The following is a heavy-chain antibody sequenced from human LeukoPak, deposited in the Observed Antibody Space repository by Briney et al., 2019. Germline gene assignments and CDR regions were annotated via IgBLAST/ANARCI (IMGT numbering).Heavy chain of an antibody. D-gene: IGHD3-9*01. CDR1: GYTFTSYY. Sequence: GASVKVSCKASGYTFTSYYMHWVRQAPGQGLEWMGIINPSGGSTSYAQKFQGRVTMTRDTSISTVYMELSRLTSDDTAVYYCARDLVEYFNWLSWFDPWGQGTLVTVSS. V-gene: IGHV1-46*01. J-gene: IGHJ5*02. CDR3: ARDLVEYFNWLSWFDP. CDR2: INPSGGST.